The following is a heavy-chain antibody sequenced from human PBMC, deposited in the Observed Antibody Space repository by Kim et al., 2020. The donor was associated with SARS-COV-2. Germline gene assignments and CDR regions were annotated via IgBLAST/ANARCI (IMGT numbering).Heavy chain of an antibody. Sequence: SQKFKGRTTITRNTSASTAYVELTSLRSEDTAIYYCARGFCSGATCYNDYWGQGTLVTVSS. J-gene: IGHJ4*02. V-gene: IGHV1-3*01. D-gene: IGHD2-15*01. CDR3: ARGFCSGATCYNDY.